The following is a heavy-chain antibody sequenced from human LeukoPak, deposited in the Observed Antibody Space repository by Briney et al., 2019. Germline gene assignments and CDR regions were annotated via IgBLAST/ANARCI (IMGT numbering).Heavy chain of an antibody. CDR1: GYTFTSYG. CDR2: TSAYNGNT. Sequence: ASVKVSCKASGYTFTSYGISWVRQAPGQGLEWMGWTSAYNGNTNYAQKLQGRVTMTTDTSTSTAYMELRSLRSDDTAVYYCARAIGSGGYCTNGVCYLYYYGMDVWGQGTTVTVSS. V-gene: IGHV1-18*01. D-gene: IGHD2-8*01. J-gene: IGHJ6*02. CDR3: ARAIGSGGYCTNGVCYLYYYGMDV.